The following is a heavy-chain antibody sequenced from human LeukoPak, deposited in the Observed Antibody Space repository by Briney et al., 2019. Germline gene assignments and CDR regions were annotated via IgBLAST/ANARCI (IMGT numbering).Heavy chain of an antibody. Sequence: PGGSLRLSCAASGFTVSNKYMNWVRQAPGKGLEWVSVIYSGGSTYYADSVKGRFTISRDNSKNTLYLQMNSLRAEDTAVYYCARVGGGTYYYDSSGYYQDYWGQGTLVTVSS. V-gene: IGHV3-53*01. CDR2: IYSGGST. D-gene: IGHD3-22*01. CDR3: ARVGGGTYYYDSSGYYQDY. J-gene: IGHJ4*02. CDR1: GFTVSNKY.